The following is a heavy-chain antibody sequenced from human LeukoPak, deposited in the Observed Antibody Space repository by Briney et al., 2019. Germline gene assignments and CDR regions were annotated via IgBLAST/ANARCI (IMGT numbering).Heavy chain of an antibody. V-gene: IGHV3-21*04. Sequence: GGSLRLSCAASGFTFSSYSMNWVRQAPGKGLEWVSSISSSSYIYYADSVKGRFTISRDNAKNSLYLQMNSLSAEDTAIYYCAKRGNPTVGHHYLDVWGKGTTVSVSS. CDR3: AKRGNPTVGHHYLDV. D-gene: IGHD1-1*01. CDR2: ISSSSYI. J-gene: IGHJ6*03. CDR1: GFTFSSYS.